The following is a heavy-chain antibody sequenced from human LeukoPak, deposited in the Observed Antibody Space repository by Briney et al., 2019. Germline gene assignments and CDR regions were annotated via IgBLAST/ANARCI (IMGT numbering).Heavy chain of an antibody. V-gene: IGHV3-74*01. CDR2: IKGDGSTT. D-gene: IGHD1-14*01. J-gene: IGHJ4*02. Sequence: PGGSLRLSCAASGFTFRKHWMHWVREAPGKGWVWVSRIKGDGSTTTYADSVKGRFTISRDNAKNTLYLQMNSLRGEDTAVYYCTRDAAGLDYWGQGTLVTVSS. CDR1: GFTFRKHW. CDR3: TRDAAGLDY.